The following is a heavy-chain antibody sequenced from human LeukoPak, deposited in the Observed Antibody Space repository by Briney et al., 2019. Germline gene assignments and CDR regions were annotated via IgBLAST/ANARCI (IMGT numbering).Heavy chain of an antibody. D-gene: IGHD3-10*01. Sequence: SETLSLTCGVSGGSFSISYWSWIRQPPGKGPEWIGQIYHSGGANYNPSLRSRVTISIDTSKNQLSLRLSSVTAADTAVYYCARHGSYCFDSWGQGTLVTVSS. CDR2: IYHSGGA. V-gene: IGHV4-34*01. J-gene: IGHJ4*02. CDR3: ARHGSYCFDS. CDR1: GGSFSISY.